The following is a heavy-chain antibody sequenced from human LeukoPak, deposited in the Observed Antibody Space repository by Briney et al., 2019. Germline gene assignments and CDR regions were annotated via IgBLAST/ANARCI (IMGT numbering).Heavy chain of an antibody. J-gene: IGHJ4*02. CDR2: ISVSGGST. D-gene: IGHD3-22*01. Sequence: GGSPTLSCAASGFTFSSYAMSWVRQAPGKGLEWVSAISVSGGSTYYADSLKVRFTISRDNSKNTLYLQMNSLRGEDTAVYYCAKEVTRGYYYDSSGLDYWGQGTLVTVSS. CDR1: GFTFSSYA. V-gene: IGHV3-23*01. CDR3: AKEVTRGYYYDSSGLDY.